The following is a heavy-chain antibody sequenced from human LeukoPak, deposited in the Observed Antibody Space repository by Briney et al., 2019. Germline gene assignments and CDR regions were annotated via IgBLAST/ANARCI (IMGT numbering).Heavy chain of an antibody. CDR1: GFTFSSYW. Sequence: GGSLRLSCAASGFTFSSYWMSWVRQAPGKGLEWVANIKQDGSEKYYVDSVKGRFTISRDNAKNSLYLQMNSLRAEDTAVYYCARDGTDILTGYHFGMDVWGKGTTVTVSS. J-gene: IGHJ6*04. CDR2: IKQDGSEK. D-gene: IGHD3-9*01. V-gene: IGHV3-7*03. CDR3: ARDGTDILTGYHFGMDV.